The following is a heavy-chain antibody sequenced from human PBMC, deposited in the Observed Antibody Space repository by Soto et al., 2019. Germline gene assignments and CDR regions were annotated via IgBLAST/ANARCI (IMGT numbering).Heavy chain of an antibody. CDR2: IWYDGSNK. J-gene: IGHJ4*02. D-gene: IGHD6-19*01. CDR3: ARDPPKDIQWLRTFDY. Sequence: QVQLVESGGGVVQPGRSLRLSCAASGFTFSSYGMHWVRQAPGKGLEWVAVIWYDGSNKYYADSVKGRFTISRDNSKNTLYLQMNSLGAADTSVYYCARDPPKDIQWLRTFDYWGQGTLVTFSS. CDR1: GFTFSSYG. V-gene: IGHV3-33*01.